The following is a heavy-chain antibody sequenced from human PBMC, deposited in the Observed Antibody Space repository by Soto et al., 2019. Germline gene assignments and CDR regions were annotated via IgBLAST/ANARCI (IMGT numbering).Heavy chain of an antibody. D-gene: IGHD5-12*01. CDR3: AKSPCGELATD. CDR1: GYTFINYA. Sequence: QVQLVQSGPEVKKPGASVKVSCKASGYTFINYAITWVRQAPGQGLEWMGWINTYNGNTNYAENLQGRATMTTDTSTNTAYMEVRSLRSYDTAVYYCAKSPCGELATDWGQGTLVTVSS. V-gene: IGHV1-18*01. CDR2: INTYNGNT. J-gene: IGHJ4*02.